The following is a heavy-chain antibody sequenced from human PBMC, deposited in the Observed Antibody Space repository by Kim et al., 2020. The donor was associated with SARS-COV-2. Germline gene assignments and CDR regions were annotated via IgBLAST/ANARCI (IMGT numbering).Heavy chain of an antibody. CDR3: AREDGDSDWFDP. D-gene: IGHD4-17*01. CDR2: INSDGSST. CDR1: GFTFSSYW. V-gene: IGHV3-74*01. Sequence: GGSLRLSCAASGFTFSSYWMHWVRQAPGKGLVWVSRINSDGSSTSYADSVKGRFTISRDNAKNTLYLQMNSLRAEDTAVYYCAREDGDSDWFDPWGQGTLVTVSS. J-gene: IGHJ5*02.